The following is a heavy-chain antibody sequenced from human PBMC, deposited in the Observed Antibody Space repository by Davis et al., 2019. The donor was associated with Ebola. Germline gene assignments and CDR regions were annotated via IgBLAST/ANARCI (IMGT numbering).Heavy chain of an antibody. Sequence: MPSETLSFTCAVYGGSFSGYYWNWIRQPPGKGLQWIGEINHSGSTNYNPSLKSRVTTSVDTSKNQFSLKLNSVTAADTAVYYCARGIYDSSSSRSDYSDSWGQGTLVTVSS. D-gene: IGHD3-22*01. V-gene: IGHV4-34*01. CDR2: INHSGST. CDR1: GGSFSGYY. J-gene: IGHJ4*02. CDR3: ARGIYDSSSSRSDYSDS.